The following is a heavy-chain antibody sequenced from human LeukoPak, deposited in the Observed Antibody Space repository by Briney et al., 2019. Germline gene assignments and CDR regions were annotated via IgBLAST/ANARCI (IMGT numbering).Heavy chain of an antibody. J-gene: IGHJ3*02. CDR3: ARGRDGYNWVDAFDI. CDR1: GYTFTSYG. D-gene: IGHD5-24*01. V-gene: IGHV1-18*01. Sequence: ASAKVSCKASGYTFTSYGISWVRQAPGQGLEWMGWISAYNGNTNYAQKLQGRVTMTTDTSTSTAYMELRSLRSDDTAVYYCARGRDGYNWVDAFDIWGQGTMVTVSS. CDR2: ISAYNGNT.